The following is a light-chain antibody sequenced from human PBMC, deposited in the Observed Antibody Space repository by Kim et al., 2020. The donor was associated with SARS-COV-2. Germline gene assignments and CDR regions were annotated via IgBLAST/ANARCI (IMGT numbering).Light chain of an antibody. CDR2: GAS. J-gene: IGKJ4*01. CDR1: QSVSNNY. Sequence: FPGERATLSCRASQSVSNNYLAWYQQKPGQAPRLLIYGASFRATGIPDRFSGSGSGTDFTLTISRLEPEDFAVYYCQQYGSSRLTFGGGTKVDIK. CDR3: QQYGSSRLT. V-gene: IGKV3-20*01.